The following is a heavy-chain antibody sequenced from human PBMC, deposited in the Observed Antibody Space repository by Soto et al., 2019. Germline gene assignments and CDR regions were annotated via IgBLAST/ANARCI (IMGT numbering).Heavy chain of an antibody. D-gene: IGHD3-10*01. CDR2: ISAYNGNT. Sequence: QVQLVQSGAEVKKPGASVKVSCKASGYTFTSYGISWVRQAPGQGLEWKGWISAYNGNTNYAQQLQGRVTMTTDASTRTAYMELRSLRSDDTAVYYCARHTPIKYGSGSFFDYWGQGTLVTVSS. J-gene: IGHJ4*02. CDR3: ARHTPIKYGSGSFFDY. V-gene: IGHV1-18*01. CDR1: GYTFTSYG.